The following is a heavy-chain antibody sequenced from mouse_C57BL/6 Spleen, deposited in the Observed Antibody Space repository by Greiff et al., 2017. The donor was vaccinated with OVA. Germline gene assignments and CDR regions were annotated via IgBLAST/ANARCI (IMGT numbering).Heavy chain of an antibody. CDR1: GYTFTDYY. CDR2: INPNNGGT. D-gene: IGHD2-4*01. J-gene: IGHJ4*01. V-gene: IGHV1-26*01. CDR3: ARIDSLYYYAMDY. Sequence: VQLQQSGPELVKPGASVKISCKASGYTFTDYYMNWVKQSHGKSLEWIGDINPNNGGTSYNQKFKGKATLTVDKSSSTAYMELRSLTSEDSADYYCARIDSLYYYAMDYWGQGTSVTVSS.